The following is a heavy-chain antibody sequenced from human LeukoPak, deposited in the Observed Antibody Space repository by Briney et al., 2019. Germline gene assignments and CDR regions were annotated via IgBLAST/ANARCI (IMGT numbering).Heavy chain of an antibody. V-gene: IGHV3-7*03. CDR1: GFTFSSYW. Sequence: GGSLRLSCAASGFTFSSYWMSWVRQAPGKGLEWVANIKQDGSEKYYVDSVKGRFTISRDNARNSLYLQMNSLRTEDTAVYYWGRDGAPFTMVRGVITAWGQGTLVTVSS. CDR2: IKQDGSEK. CDR3: GRDGAPFTMVRGVITA. J-gene: IGHJ5*02. D-gene: IGHD3-10*01.